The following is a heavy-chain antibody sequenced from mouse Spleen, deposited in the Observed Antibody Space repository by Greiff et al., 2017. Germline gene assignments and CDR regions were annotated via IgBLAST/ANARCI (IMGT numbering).Heavy chain of an antibody. CDR2: ILPGSGST. D-gene: IGHD3-1*01. Sequence: VQGVESGAELMKPGASVKISCKATGYTFSSYWIEWVKQRPGHGLEWIGEILPGSGSTNYNEKFKGKATFTADTSSNTAYMQLSSLTSEDSAVYYCARGLPDWYFDVWGAGTTVTVSS. CDR3: ARGLPDWYFDV. V-gene: IGHV1-9*01. J-gene: IGHJ1*01. CDR1: GYTFSSYW.